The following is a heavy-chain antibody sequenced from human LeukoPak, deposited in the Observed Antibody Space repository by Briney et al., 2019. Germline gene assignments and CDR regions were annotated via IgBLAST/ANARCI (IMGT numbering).Heavy chain of an antibody. V-gene: IGHV3-21*01. D-gene: IGHD3-9*01. CDR1: GFTFSSYS. CDR3: ARGRDFDWLPTNYMDV. Sequence: PGGSLRLSCAASGFTFSSYSMNWVRQAPGKGLEWVSSISSSSSYIYYADSVKGRFTISRDNAKNSLYLQMNSLRAEDTAVYYCARGRDFDWLPTNYMDVWGKGTTVTVSS. J-gene: IGHJ6*03. CDR2: ISSSSSYI.